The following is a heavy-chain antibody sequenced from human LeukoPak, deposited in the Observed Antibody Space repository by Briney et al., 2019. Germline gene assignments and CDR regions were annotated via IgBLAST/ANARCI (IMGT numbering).Heavy chain of an antibody. CDR1: GGSFTSYY. CDR2: IHTSGTT. V-gene: IGHV4-4*07. J-gene: IGHJ4*02. Sequence: SETLSLTCSVSGGSFTSYYWSWMRQPAGKGLEWIGRIHTSGTTNYNPSVKGRVTMSVDTATNQFSLQLSSVTAADTAVYYCARTVGCTVFDYWGQGNLVTVSS. CDR3: ARTVGCTVFDY. D-gene: IGHD1-26*01.